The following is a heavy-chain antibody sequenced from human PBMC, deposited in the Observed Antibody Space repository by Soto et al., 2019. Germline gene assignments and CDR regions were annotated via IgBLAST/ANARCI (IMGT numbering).Heavy chain of an antibody. V-gene: IGHV1-2*02. CDR2: INPNSGGT. CDR1: GYTFTGYY. D-gene: IGHD3-10*01. Sequence: ASVKVSCKASGYTFTGYYMHWVRQAPGQGLEWMGWINPNSGGTNYAQKFQGRVTMTRDTSISTAYMELSRLRSDDAAVYYCARGRGFGELLDYYYYYYGMDAWGQGTTVTVSS. CDR3: ARGRGFGELLDYYYYYYGMDA. J-gene: IGHJ6*02.